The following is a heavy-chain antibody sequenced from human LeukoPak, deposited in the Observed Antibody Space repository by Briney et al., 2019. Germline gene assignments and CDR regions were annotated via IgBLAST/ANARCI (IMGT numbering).Heavy chain of an antibody. V-gene: IGHV3-7*01. Sequence: GGSLRLSCAASGFTLRTSWMSWVRQAPGKGLERVGNIKQDGSEKNYVDSVKGRFTISRDNAKNSLYLQMNSLRAEDTAVYYCAKDGGGPLDWGQGTLVTVSS. CDR2: IKQDGSEK. J-gene: IGHJ4*02. CDR1: GFTLRTSW. D-gene: IGHD3-10*01. CDR3: AKDGGGPLD.